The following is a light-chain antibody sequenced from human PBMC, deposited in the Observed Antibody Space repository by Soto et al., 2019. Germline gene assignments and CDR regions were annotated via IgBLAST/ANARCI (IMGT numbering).Light chain of an antibody. CDR3: SSDTSRSALV. Sequence: QSALTHPASVSGSPGQSVTISCSGTSSDVGDFYCFSWYQQHPGTAPNLMFYEVSHPPSGVANRFSGSKSGDTSSLTISGLQAEDAADYCSSSDTSRSALVFGGGTKLTVL. V-gene: IGLV2-14*01. J-gene: IGLJ2*01. CDR2: EVS. CDR1: SSDVGDFYC.